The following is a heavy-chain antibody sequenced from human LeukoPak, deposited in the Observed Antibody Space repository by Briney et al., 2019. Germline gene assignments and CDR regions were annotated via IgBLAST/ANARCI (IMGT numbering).Heavy chain of an antibody. Sequence: PGGSLRLSCAASGFTFSSYAMHWVRQAPGKGLEWMAVISYDGSNKYYADSVKGRFTISRDNSKNTLYLQMNSLRAEDTAVYYCAREEHDYVWGSYRYYYYYGIDVWGQGTTVTVSS. CDR3: AREEHDYVWGSYRYYYYYGIDV. CDR1: GFTFSSYA. D-gene: IGHD3-16*02. V-gene: IGHV3-30*04. CDR2: ISYDGSNK. J-gene: IGHJ6*02.